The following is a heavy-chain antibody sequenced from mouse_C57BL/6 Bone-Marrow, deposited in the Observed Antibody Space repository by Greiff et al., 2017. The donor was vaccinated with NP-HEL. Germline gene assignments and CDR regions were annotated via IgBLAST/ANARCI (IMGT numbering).Heavy chain of an antibody. D-gene: IGHD2-4*01. CDR2: ISSSGST. J-gene: IGHJ3*01. V-gene: IGHV3-8*01. CDR3: ARSGYDYDGAFAY. CDR1: GYSITSDY. Sequence: EVHLVESGPGLAKPSQTLSLTCSVTGYSITSDYWNWIRKFPGNKLEYIGYISSSGSTYYNPSIKSRNSITRDTSKNQYYLQLNSVTTEDTATYYCARSGYDYDGAFAYWGQGTLVTVSA.